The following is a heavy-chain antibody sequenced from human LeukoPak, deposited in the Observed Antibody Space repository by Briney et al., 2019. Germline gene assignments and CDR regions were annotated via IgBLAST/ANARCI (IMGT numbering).Heavy chain of an antibody. CDR3: VREIGRPKTFYFNS. CDR2: ISENI. CDR1: GFVFSRDN. J-gene: IGHJ4*02. Sequence: GGSLRLSCTASGFVFSRDNMNWVRQAPGKGLEWVSHISENIYHADSVKGRFTISRDNAKNSLYLQMSNLRAEDTAMYYCVREIGRPKTFYFNSRGRGTLVIVSS. V-gene: IGHV3-69-1*01.